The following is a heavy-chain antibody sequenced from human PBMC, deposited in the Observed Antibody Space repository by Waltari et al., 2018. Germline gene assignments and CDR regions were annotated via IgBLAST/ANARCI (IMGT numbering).Heavy chain of an antibody. D-gene: IGHD3-3*01. CDR1: GFTFSGYY. J-gene: IGHJ6*04. V-gene: IGHV3-11*01. CDR3: VRVDPFLMDV. Sequence: QVQLVESGGGLVKPGGSLRLSCAASGFTFSGYYMSWVRQAPGKGLEGVSYISSSGRTIDYADSVKGRFTISRDNAKNSLYLQMNNLRAEDAAVYYCVRVDPFLMDVWGNGTTVTVSS. CDR2: ISSSGRTI.